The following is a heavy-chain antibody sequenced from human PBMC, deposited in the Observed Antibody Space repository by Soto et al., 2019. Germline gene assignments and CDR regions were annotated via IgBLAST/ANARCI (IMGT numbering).Heavy chain of an antibody. CDR2: IWYDGSNK. Sequence: QVQLVESGGGVVQPGRSLRLSCAASGFTFSSYGMHWVRQAPGKGLEWVAIIWYDGSNKYYADSVKGRFTISRDNYKNTLYLQMNGLRAEDTAVYYCARDDPLEWLGLVDYWGQGTLVTVSS. D-gene: IGHD3-3*01. CDR3: ARDDPLEWLGLVDY. CDR1: GFTFSSYG. J-gene: IGHJ4*02. V-gene: IGHV3-33*01.